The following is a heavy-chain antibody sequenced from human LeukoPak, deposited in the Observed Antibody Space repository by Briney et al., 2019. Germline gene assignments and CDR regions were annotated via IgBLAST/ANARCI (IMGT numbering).Heavy chain of an antibody. CDR3: AKIIAVAGVDY. D-gene: IGHD6-19*01. CDR1: GYTFRSHG. Sequence: PGGSLRLLCASSGYTFRSHGMHWVRGARGKGLVGVAFIRYDGSNKYYADSVKGRFTISRDNSKNTLYLQMNSLRAEDTAVYYCAKIIAVAGVDYWGQGTLLTVSS. J-gene: IGHJ4*02. V-gene: IGHV3-30*02. CDR2: IRYDGSNK.